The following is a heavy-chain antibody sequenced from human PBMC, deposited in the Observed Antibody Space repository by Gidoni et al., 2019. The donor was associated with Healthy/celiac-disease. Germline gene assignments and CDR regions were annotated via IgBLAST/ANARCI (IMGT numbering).Heavy chain of an antibody. V-gene: IGHV3-15*01. CDR1: GFTFSNAW. J-gene: IGHJ4*02. D-gene: IGHD3-10*01. CDR3: TTDRRFGELKLWMYYFDY. CDR2: IKSKTDGGTT. Sequence: EVQLVASGGGLVKPGGSLRLSCAASGFTFSNAWMSWVRQAPGKGLEWVGRIKSKTDGGTTDYAAPVKGRFTISRDDSKNTLYLQMNSLKTEDTAVYYCTTDRRFGELKLWMYYFDYWGQGTLVTVSS.